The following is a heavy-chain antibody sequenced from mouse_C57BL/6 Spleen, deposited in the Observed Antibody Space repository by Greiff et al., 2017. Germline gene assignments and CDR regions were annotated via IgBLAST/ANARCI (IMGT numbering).Heavy chain of an antibody. CDR2: INPYNGGT. D-gene: IGHD2-5*01. CDR1: GYTFTDYY. Sequence: EVKLQESGPVLVKPGASVKMSCKASGYTFTDYYMNWVKQSHGKSLEWIGVINPYNGGTSYNQKFKGKATLTVDKSSSTAYMELNSLTSEDSAVYYCARQAYYSNHGDAMDYWGQGTSVTVSS. J-gene: IGHJ4*01. V-gene: IGHV1-19*01. CDR3: ARQAYYSNHGDAMDY.